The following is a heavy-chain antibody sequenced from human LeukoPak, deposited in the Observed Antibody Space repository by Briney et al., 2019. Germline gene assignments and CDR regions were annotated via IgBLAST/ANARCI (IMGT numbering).Heavy chain of an antibody. J-gene: IGHJ4*02. CDR2: INHSGST. CDR1: GGSFGGSY. CDR3: ARDQGYSSSWDY. V-gene: IGHV4-34*01. Sequence: SETLSLTCAVYGGSFGGSYWSWIRQPPGRGLEWIGEINHSGSTNYNPSLKSRVTISVDTSKNQFSLKLSSVTAADTAVYYCARDQGYSSSWDYWGQGTLVTVSS. D-gene: IGHD6-13*01.